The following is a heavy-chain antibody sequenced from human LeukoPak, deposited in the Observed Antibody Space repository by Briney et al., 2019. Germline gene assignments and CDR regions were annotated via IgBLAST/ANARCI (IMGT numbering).Heavy chain of an antibody. CDR1: GFTFSSYS. J-gene: IGHJ6*03. CDR3: ARDPHYYDSSDTYYYYYMDV. Sequence: PGGSLRLSCAASGFTFSSYSMNWVRQAPGKGLQWVSSISISSRYIYYAGSVKGRFTISRDNAKNSLYLQMNRLRAEDTAVYYCARDPHYYDSSDTYYYYYMDVWGKGTTVTVS. V-gene: IGHV3-21*01. CDR2: ISISSRYI. D-gene: IGHD3-22*01.